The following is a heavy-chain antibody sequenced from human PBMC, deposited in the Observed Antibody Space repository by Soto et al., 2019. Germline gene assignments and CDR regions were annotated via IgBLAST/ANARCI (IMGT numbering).Heavy chain of an antibody. CDR3: ISLAFS. CDR1: GFTFIAWW. CDR2: INPDGSIV. Sequence: EVQLVESGGGLVQPGGSRKPSCAVSGFTFIAWWMTWVRQVPGKGLVWFSRINPDGSIVDYADSVKGRFTVSRDNAKDTLYLQMDSLRAEDTGVYYCISLAFSWGRGTLVTVSS. D-gene: IGHD3-3*02. V-gene: IGHV3-74*01. J-gene: IGHJ4*02.